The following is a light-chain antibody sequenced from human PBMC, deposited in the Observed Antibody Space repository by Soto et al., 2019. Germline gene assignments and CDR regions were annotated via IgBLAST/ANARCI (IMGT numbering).Light chain of an antibody. CDR2: NAS. Sequence: DLQMPDSPSTPPGTVREGIILICRGSQTISSWLAWYQQKTGKATKLLIYNASTLKSGVPSRFSGRGSGTEFTLTISSLQPDDFATYYCQHYNSYSEAFGQGAKV. J-gene: IGKJ1*01. CDR3: QHYNSYSEA. V-gene: IGKV1-5*03. CDR1: QTISSW.